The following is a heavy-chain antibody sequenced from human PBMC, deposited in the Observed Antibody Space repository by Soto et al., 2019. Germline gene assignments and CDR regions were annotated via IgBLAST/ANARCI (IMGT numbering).Heavy chain of an antibody. CDR1: GFDSSDYA. CDR2: VSEKGSTT. D-gene: IGHD4-4*01. J-gene: IGHJ5*02. V-gene: IGHV3-11*01. CDR3: ARVTRYSYSNYDWLDT. Sequence: HVELLESGGGLVTPGGSLRLSCTASGFDSSDYAMSWIRQAPGKGLEWVSYVSEKGSTTYYADSVKGRFAVSRDEVKKSLYLQINNLKVEDTPVYYCARVTRYSYSNYDWLDTWGQGTLVTVSS.